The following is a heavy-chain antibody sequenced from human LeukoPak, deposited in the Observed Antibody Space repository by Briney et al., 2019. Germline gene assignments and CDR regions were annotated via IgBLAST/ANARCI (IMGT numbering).Heavy chain of an antibody. CDR1: GGSISSGSYY. J-gene: IGHJ3*02. CDR2: IYTSGST. V-gene: IGHV4-61*02. CDR3: ARDYNWNKRGAFDI. Sequence: SETLSLTCTVSGGSISSGSYYWSWIRQPAGKGLEWIGRIYTSGSTNYNPSLKSRVTISVDTSKNQFSLKLSSVTAADTAVYYCARDYNWNKRGAFDIWGQGTMVTVSS. D-gene: IGHD1/OR15-1a*01.